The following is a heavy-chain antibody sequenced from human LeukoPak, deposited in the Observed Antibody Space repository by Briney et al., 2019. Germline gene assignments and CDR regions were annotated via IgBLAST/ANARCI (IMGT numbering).Heavy chain of an antibody. CDR2: ISDIGSI. CDR3: AGHHPRNTVDF. CDR1: GGSISSHY. V-gene: IGHV4-59*08. Sequence: PSETLSLTCTVSGGSISSHYWSWIRQPPGKGLEWIAYISDIGSINYNPSLKSRVTISLDTSKNQFSLKLSSVTAADTAVYYCAGHHPRNTVDFWGQGTPVTVSS. J-gene: IGHJ4*02. D-gene: IGHD2/OR15-2a*01.